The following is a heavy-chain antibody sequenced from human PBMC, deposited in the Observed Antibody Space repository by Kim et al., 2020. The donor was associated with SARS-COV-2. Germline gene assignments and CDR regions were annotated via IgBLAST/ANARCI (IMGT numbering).Heavy chain of an antibody. D-gene: IGHD2-8*01. CDR2: ISSSGWTI. CDR3: ARDGVEMSELSSFDY. J-gene: IGHJ4*02. CDR1: GFTFSDSY. Sequence: GGSLRLSCAASGFTFSDSYMSWIRQAPGKGLEWFSSISSSGWTIYYADSLKGRFTISRDNAKNTLYLQMNSLRVEATALYYWARDGVEMSELSSFDYWGQGTLVPVSS. V-gene: IGHV3-11*01.